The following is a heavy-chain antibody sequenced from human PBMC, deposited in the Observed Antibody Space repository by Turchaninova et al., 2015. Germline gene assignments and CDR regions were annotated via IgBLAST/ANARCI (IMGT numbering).Heavy chain of an antibody. CDR1: GGTFSSYA. D-gene: IGHD2-21*02. Sequence: QVQLVQSGAEVKKPGSSVKVSCKASGGTFSSYAISWVRQAPGQGLAWMGGIIPIFGMANYAQKFQGGVTSTADESTSTAYMELSSLRAEDTAVYYCASLMVVVTGEHAFDIWGQGTMVTVSS. CDR3: ASLMVVVTGEHAFDI. CDR2: IIPIFGMA. V-gene: IGHV1-69*01. J-gene: IGHJ3*02.